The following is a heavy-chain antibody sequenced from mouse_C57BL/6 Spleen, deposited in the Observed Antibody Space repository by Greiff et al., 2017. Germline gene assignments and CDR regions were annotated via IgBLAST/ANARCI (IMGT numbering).Heavy chain of an antibody. Sequence: EVKLVESGGGLVKPGGSLKLSCAASGFTFSDYGMHWVRQAPEKGLEWIAYISSGSSTIYYADTVKGRFTISRDNAKNTLFLQMTSLRSEDTAMYYCARGQHLLRYFDYWGQGTTLTVSS. CDR1: GFTFSDYG. D-gene: IGHD1-1*01. CDR2: ISSGSSTI. CDR3: ARGQHLLRYFDY. V-gene: IGHV5-17*01. J-gene: IGHJ2*01.